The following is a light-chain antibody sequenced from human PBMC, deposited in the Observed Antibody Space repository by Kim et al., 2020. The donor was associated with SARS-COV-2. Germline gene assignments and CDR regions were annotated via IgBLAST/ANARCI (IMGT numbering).Light chain of an antibody. J-gene: IGLJ1*01. CDR2: NTS. Sequence: QAVVTQEPSLTVSPGGTVTLTCASSTGAVTSGYYPNWFQQKPGQAPRALIYNTSNQHSWTPARFSGSLLGGKAALTLSGVQPEDEAEYYCLVYYGGAYVFGTGTKVTVL. CDR1: TGAVTSGYY. CDR3: LVYYGGAYV. V-gene: IGLV7-43*01.